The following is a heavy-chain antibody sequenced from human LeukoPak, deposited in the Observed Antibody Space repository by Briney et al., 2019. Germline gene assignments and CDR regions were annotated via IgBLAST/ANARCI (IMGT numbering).Heavy chain of an antibody. CDR1: GFTFSSYG. D-gene: IGHD5-18*01. Sequence: GGSLRLSCAASGFTFSSYGMHWVRQAPGKGLERVAVIWYDGSNKYYADSVKGRFTISRDNSKNTLYLQMNSLRAEDTAVYYCARGYSYGSTDNFDYWGQGTLVTVSS. CDR3: ARGYSYGSTDNFDY. J-gene: IGHJ4*02. V-gene: IGHV3-33*01. CDR2: IWYDGSNK.